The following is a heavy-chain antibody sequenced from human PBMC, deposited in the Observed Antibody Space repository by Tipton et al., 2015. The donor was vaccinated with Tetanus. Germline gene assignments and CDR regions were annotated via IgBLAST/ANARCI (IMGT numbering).Heavy chain of an antibody. Sequence: SLRLSCAASGFTVSSNYMSWVRQAPGKGLEWVSVIYSGGSTYYADSVKGRFTISRDNSKNTLYLQMNSLRAEDTAVYYCARLTHGGSYGGFDIWGQGTMVAVSS. CDR3: ARLTHGGSYGGFDI. J-gene: IGHJ3*02. CDR1: GFTVSSNY. CDR2: IYSGGST. D-gene: IGHD1-26*01. V-gene: IGHV3-53*01.